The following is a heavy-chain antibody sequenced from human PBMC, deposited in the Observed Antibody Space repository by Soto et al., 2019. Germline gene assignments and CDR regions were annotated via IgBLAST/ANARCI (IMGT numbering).Heavy chain of an antibody. J-gene: IGHJ6*01. Sequence: GGSLRLSCAASGFTFSSYAMSWVRQALGQGQERVSAISGSGGSTYYADSVKGRFTISRDNSKNTLYLQMNSLRAEDTAVYYCAEDDSSFYDFWSGHRICYGMDVWDQATTVIVFS. CDR3: AEDDSSFYDFWSGHRICYGMDV. V-gene: IGHV3-23*01. CDR1: GFTFSSYA. D-gene: IGHD3-3*01. CDR2: ISGSGGST.